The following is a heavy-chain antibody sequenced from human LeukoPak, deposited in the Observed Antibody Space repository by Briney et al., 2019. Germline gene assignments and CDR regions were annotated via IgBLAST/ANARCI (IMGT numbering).Heavy chain of an antibody. D-gene: IGHD2-15*01. J-gene: IGHJ4*02. Sequence: SETLSRTCTVSGGSISSGSYYWSWIRQPAGKGLEWIGRIYTSGSTNYNPSLKSRVTISVDTSKNQFSLKLSSVTAADTAVYYCARDPTPLGYCSGGSCSVWGQGTLVTVSS. CDR3: ARDPTPLGYCSGGSCSV. CDR1: GGSISSGSYY. V-gene: IGHV4-61*02. CDR2: IYTSGST.